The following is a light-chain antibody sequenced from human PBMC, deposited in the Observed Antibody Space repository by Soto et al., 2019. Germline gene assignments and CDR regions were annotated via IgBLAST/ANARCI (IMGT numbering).Light chain of an antibody. CDR1: SSNIGSNY. Sequence: QSVLTQPPSVSAAPGQKVTIPCSGSSSNIGSNYVSWYQQLPGTAPKLLIYDNGKRPSGIPDRFSGSQSGTSATLGITGLQTGDEADYYCGTWDNSLSAVFGGGTKLTVL. CDR2: DNG. J-gene: IGLJ2*01. CDR3: GTWDNSLSAV. V-gene: IGLV1-51*01.